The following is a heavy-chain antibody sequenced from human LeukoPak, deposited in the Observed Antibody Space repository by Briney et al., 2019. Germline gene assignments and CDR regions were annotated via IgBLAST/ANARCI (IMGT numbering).Heavy chain of an antibody. CDR3: AKLKVAANHFFDY. CDR1: GVTFSSYA. V-gene: IGHV3-23*01. CDR2: ISGSGGST. Sequence: PGGSLRLSCAASGVTFSSYAMSWVRQAPGKGLEWVSAISGSGGSTYYADSVKGRFTISRDNSKNTLYLQMNSLRAEDTAVYYCAKLKVAANHFFDYWGQGTLVTVSS. D-gene: IGHD2-15*01. J-gene: IGHJ4*02.